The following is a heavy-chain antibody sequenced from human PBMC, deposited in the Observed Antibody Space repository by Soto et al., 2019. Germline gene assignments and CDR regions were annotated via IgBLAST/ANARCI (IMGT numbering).Heavy chain of an antibody. J-gene: IGHJ5*02. CDR3: ARQDVRAWGRFDP. Sequence: KTSETLSLTCTVSGGSVSSSTYYWCWIRQPPGKGLEWIGTIYYSGITYYNPSLQSRVTISVDTSKNQFSLRLSFVTAADAALYFCARQDVRAWGRFDPWGQGTLVTVSS. D-gene: IGHD7-27*01. CDR1: GGSVSSSTYY. V-gene: IGHV4-39*01. CDR2: IYYSGIT.